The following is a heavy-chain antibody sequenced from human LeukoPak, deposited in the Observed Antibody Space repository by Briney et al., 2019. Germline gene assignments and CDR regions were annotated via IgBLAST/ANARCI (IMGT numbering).Heavy chain of an antibody. CDR2: INTNTGNP. J-gene: IGHJ4*02. V-gene: IGHV7-4-1*02. CDR1: GYTFTSYA. CDR3: ARDGMRRTYYYDSSGYYYFDY. Sequence: GASVKVSCKASGYTFTSYAMNWVRQAPGQGLEWMGWINTNTGNPTYAQGFTGRFVFSLDTSVSTAYLQISSLKAEDTAVYYCARDGMRRTYYYDSSGYYYFDYWGQGTLVTVSS. D-gene: IGHD3-22*01.